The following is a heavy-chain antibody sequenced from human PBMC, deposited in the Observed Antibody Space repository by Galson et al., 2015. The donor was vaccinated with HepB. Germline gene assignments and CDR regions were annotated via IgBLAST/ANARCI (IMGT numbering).Heavy chain of an antibody. V-gene: IGHV3-30*04. D-gene: IGHD4-17*01. CDR1: GFTFSSYA. J-gene: IGHJ2*01. CDR2: ISYDGSNK. Sequence: SLRLSCAASGFTFSSYAMHWVRQAPGKGLEWVAVISYDGSNKYYADSVKGRFTISRDNSKNTLYLQMNSLRAEDTAVYYCARDHGGAVTLGGHWYFDLWGRGTLVTVSS. CDR3: ARDHGGAVTLGGHWYFDL.